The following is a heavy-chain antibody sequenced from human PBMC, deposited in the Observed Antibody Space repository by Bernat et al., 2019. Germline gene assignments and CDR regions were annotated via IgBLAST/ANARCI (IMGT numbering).Heavy chain of an antibody. V-gene: IGHV4-34*01. CDR2: ISHSGRT. CDR3: ARGNMAASIFY. Sequence: QVQLQQWGAGLLKPSETLSLTCAVYGGPFSGYSWTWIRQPPGKGLEWVGEISHSGRTNYNPSLKSRVTISIDTSKNQFSLSVSSVTAADTALYYCARGNMAASIFYWGQGTLVTVSS. J-gene: IGHJ4*02. D-gene: IGHD6-13*01. CDR1: GGPFSGYS.